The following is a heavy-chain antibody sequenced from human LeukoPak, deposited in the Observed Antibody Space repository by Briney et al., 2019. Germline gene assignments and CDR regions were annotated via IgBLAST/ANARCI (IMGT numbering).Heavy chain of an antibody. CDR2: INPNSGGT. D-gene: IGHD5-18*01. V-gene: IGHV1-2*02. Sequence: ASVKVSCKASGYTFTGYYMHWVRQAPGQGLEWMGWINPNSGGTNYAQKFQGRVTMTRDTSISTAYMELSRLRSDDTAVYYCARDAGYGPYYFDYWGQGTLVTVSS. CDR1: GYTFTGYY. CDR3: ARDAGYGPYYFDY. J-gene: IGHJ4*02.